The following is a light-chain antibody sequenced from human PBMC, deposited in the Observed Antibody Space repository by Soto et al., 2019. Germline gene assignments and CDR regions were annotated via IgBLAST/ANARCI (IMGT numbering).Light chain of an antibody. J-gene: IGLJ2*01. CDR2: EVS. V-gene: IGLV2-14*01. CDR3: TSSTSSSTLDV. Sequence: QSALTQPASVSGSPGQSITISCSVTSSDVGAYNYVSWYQQLPGKAPKRIIYEVSYRPSGVSNRFSGSKSGNTASLTISGLQAQDEADYHCTSSTSSSTLDVFGGGTKLTVL. CDR1: SSDVGAYNY.